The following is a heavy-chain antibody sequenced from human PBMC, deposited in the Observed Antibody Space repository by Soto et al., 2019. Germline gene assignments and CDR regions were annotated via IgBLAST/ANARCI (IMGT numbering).Heavy chain of an antibody. J-gene: IGHJ4*02. Sequence: QVQLVESGGGLVKPGGSLRLSCAASGFTFSDYYMSWIRQAPGKGLEWVSYISTSGTNIYYADSVKGRFIISSDNGKNSLYLQMNSLRDEDTAVYYCARDLAPRPNDYFDYWGEVTLVTGSS. CDR2: ISTSGTNI. CDR1: GFTFSDYY. V-gene: IGHV3-11*01. CDR3: ARDLAPRPNDYFDY.